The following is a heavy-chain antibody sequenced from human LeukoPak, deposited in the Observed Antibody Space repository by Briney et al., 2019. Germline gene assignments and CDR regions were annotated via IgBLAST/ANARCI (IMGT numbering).Heavy chain of an antibody. CDR3: AKVGGPSSDWYRVGGYCFDY. V-gene: IGHV3-23*01. D-gene: IGHD6-19*01. J-gene: IGHJ4*02. Sequence: GGSLRLSCAASGFTFSSYAMSWVRQAPGKGLEWVSAISGSGGSTYYTDSVKGRFTISRDNSKNTLYLQMNSLRAEDTAVYYCAKVGGPSSDWYRVGGYCFDYWGQGTLVTVSS. CDR1: GFTFSSYA. CDR2: ISGSGGST.